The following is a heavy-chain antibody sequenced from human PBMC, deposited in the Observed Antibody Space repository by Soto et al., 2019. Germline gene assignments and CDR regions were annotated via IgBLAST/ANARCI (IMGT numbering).Heavy chain of an antibody. D-gene: IGHD5-12*01. J-gene: IGHJ6*02. V-gene: IGHV4-59*01. CDR1: GGSISSYY. CDR2: LYNTGST. CDR3: AREGVAPYYYYGMDV. Sequence: SETLSLTCTVSGGSISSYYWSWIRQPPGKGLEWIGYLYNTGSTIYNPSLKSRVTISVDTSKNQFSLKMNSVTAADTAVYYCAREGVAPYYYYGMDVWGQGTPVTVSS.